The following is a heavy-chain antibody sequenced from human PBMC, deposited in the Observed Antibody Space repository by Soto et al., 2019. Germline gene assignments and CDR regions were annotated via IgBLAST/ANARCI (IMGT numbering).Heavy chain of an antibody. J-gene: IGHJ6*02. D-gene: IGHD2-15*01. CDR1: GFTFSSYA. V-gene: IGHV3-30-3*01. CDR3: AREFGGPPVRYGMDV. Sequence: GGSLRLSCAASGFTFSSYAMHWVRQAPGKGLEWVAVISYDGSNKYYADSVKGRFTISRDNSKNTLYLQMNSLRAEDTAVYYCAREFGGPPVRYGMDVWGQGTTVTVSS. CDR2: ISYDGSNK.